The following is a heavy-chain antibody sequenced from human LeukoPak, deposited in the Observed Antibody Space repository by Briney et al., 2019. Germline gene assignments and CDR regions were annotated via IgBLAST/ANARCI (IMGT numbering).Heavy chain of an antibody. CDR2: ISAYNGNT. CDR3: ARDGERSRLVSITYFDY. D-gene: IGHD3-9*01. CDR1: GYTFTSYG. V-gene: IGHV1-18*01. Sequence: VASVKVSCKASGYTFTSYGISWLRQAPGQGLEWMGWISAYNGNTNYAQKLQGRVTMTTDTSTSTAYMELRSLRSDDTAVYYCARDGERSRLVSITYFDYWGQGTLVTVSS. J-gene: IGHJ4*02.